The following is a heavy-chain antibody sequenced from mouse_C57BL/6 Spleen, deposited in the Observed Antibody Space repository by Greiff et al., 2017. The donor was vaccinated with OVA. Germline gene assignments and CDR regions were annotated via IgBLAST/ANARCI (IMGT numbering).Heavy chain of an antibody. CDR3: ARGITTVVATRYFDY. V-gene: IGHV1-50*01. J-gene: IGHJ2*01. CDR2: IDPSGSCT. D-gene: IGHD1-1*01. Sequence: QVQLQQPGAELVKPGASVKLSCKASGYTFTSYWMQWVKQRPGQGLEWIGEIDPSGSCTNYNQKFKGKATLTVDKSSSTAYMQLSSLTSEDSAVYYCARGITTVVATRYFDYWGQGTTLTVSS. CDR1: GYTFTSYW.